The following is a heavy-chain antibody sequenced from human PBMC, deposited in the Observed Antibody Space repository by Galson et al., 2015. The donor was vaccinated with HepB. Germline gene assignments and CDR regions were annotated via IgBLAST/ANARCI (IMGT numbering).Heavy chain of an antibody. CDR3: ARGGSRLAAAGTGAFDI. D-gene: IGHD6-13*01. J-gene: IGHJ3*02. CDR2: ISAYNGNT. V-gene: IGHV1-18*04. Sequence: SVKVSCKASGYTFTSYGISWVRQAPGQGPEWMGWISAYNGNTNYAQKLQGRVTMTTDTSTSTAYMELRSLRSDDTAVYYCARGGSRLAAAGTGAFDIWGQGTMVTVSS. CDR1: GYTFTSYG.